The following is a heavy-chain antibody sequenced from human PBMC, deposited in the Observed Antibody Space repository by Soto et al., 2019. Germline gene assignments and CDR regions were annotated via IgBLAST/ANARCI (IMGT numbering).Heavy chain of an antibody. V-gene: IGHV3-11*06. CDR3: ARATTVTTDWFDP. CDR1: GFTFSDYY. J-gene: IGHJ5*02. Sequence: PGGSLRLSCAASGFTFSDYYMSWIRQAPGKGLEWVSYISSSSYTNYADSVKGRFTISRDNAKNSLYLQMNSLRAEDTAVYYCARATTVTTDWFDPWGQGTLVTVSS. D-gene: IGHD4-17*01. CDR2: ISSSSYT.